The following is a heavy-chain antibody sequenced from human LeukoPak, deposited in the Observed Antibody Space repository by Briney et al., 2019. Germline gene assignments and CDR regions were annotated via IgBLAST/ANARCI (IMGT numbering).Heavy chain of an antibody. J-gene: IGHJ4*02. D-gene: IGHD4-17*01. CDR1: GFTFSTFS. Sequence: GGSLRLSCAAPGFTFSTFSMNWVRQAPGKGLEWVSYISSSSSSIYYADSVKGRFTISRDNAKNSLYLQMNSLRAEDTAVYCCAKESSTVTSPFDYWGQGTLVTVSS. CDR2: ISSSSSSI. CDR3: AKESSTVTSPFDY. V-gene: IGHV3-21*05.